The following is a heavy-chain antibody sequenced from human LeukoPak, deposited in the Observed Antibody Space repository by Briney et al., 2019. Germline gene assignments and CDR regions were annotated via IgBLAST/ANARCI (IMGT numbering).Heavy chain of an antibody. CDR3: AREGPPGSSWFDY. V-gene: IGHV3-64*01. Sequence: GGSLRLSCAASGFTFSIYPMHWVRQAPGKGLESVSAISGDGGSTYYANSVKGRFTISRDNSKNTLYLQVGSLRDEDMGVYYCAREGPPGSSWFDYWGQGTLVTVSS. D-gene: IGHD6-13*01. CDR2: ISGDGGST. CDR1: GFTFSIYP. J-gene: IGHJ4*02.